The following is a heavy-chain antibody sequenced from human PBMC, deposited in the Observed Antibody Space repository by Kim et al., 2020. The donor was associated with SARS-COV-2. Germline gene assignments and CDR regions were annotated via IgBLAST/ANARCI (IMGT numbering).Heavy chain of an antibody. CDR2: ISYDGSNK. Sequence: GGSLRLSCAASGFTFSSYGMHWVRQAPGKGPEWVAVISYDGSNKYYADSVKGRFTISRDNSKNTLYLQMNSLRAEDTAVYYCAKELDRYSSGWYYFDYWGQGTLVTVSS. CDR1: GFTFSSYG. V-gene: IGHV3-30*18. CDR3: AKELDRYSSGWYYFDY. D-gene: IGHD6-19*01. J-gene: IGHJ4*02.